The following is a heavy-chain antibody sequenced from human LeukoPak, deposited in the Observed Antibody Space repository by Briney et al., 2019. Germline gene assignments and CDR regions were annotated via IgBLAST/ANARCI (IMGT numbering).Heavy chain of an antibody. CDR1: GGSFSGYS. J-gene: IGHJ4*02. CDR3: RQSGYSYADDY. Sequence: PSETLSLTCTVYGGSFSGYSWSWIRQPPGTGLEWIGETNHSGSTNYNPSLTSRVTISVDTSKNQFSLKLSSVTAADTAVYYCRQSGYSYADDYWGQGTLVTVSS. V-gene: IGHV4-34*01. CDR2: TNHSGST. D-gene: IGHD5-18*01.